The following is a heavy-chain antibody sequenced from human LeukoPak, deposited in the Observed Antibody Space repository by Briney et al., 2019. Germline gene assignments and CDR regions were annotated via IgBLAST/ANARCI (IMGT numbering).Heavy chain of an antibody. CDR1: GFTFSSYA. V-gene: IGHV3-23*01. Sequence: PGGSLRLSCAASGFTFSSYAMTWVRQAPGKGLEWVSSISGSGDNTYYADSVKGRFTISRDNSENTLYLQMNSLRAEDTAVHYCAKVDRGSWCESTWNWLDPWGQGTLVTVSS. D-gene: IGHD6-13*01. CDR2: ISGSGDNT. J-gene: IGHJ5*02. CDR3: AKVDRGSWCESTWNWLDP.